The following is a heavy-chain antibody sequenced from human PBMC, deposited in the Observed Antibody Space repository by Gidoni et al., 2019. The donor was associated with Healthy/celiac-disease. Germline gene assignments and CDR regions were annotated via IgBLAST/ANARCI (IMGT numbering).Heavy chain of an antibody. CDR2: IYHSGST. D-gene: IGHD6-19*01. Sequence: QVQLQESGPGLVKPSETLSLTCTVSGYSISSGYSWGWIRQPPGKGLEWIGSIYHSGSTYYNPSLKSRVTISVDTSKNQFSLKLSSVTAADTAVYYCAREDLAGSTYGGWFDPWGQGTLVTVSS. CDR3: AREDLAGSTYGGWFDP. V-gene: IGHV4-38-2*02. CDR1: GYSISSGYS. J-gene: IGHJ5*02.